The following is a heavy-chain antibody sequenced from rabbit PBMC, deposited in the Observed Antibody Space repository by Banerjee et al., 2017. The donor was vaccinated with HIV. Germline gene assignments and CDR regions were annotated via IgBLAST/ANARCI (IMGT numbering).Heavy chain of an antibody. D-gene: IGHD1-1*01. Sequence: QEQLVESGGGLVQPGGSLKLSCKASGFDFSTYGVNWVRQAPGKGLEWIGCIDTGSGSTSYASWAKGRLTISKTSSTTVTLQMTSLTAADTATYFCARDLAGVIGWNFGLWSQGTMVTVS. CDR2: IDTGSGST. J-gene: IGHJ3*01. CDR3: ARDLAGVIGWNFGL. V-gene: IGHV1S45*01. CDR1: GFDFSTYG.